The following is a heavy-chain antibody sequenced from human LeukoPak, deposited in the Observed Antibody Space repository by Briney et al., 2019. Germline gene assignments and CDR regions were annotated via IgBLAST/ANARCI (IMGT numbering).Heavy chain of an antibody. J-gene: IGHJ4*02. Sequence: GGSLRLSCVASGFTFVFSGMNWVRQAPGKGVEWVAYIGGSSTTIRYADSVKGRFTISRDNVEDSLFLQMTSLRAEDTAVYYCAKVYSVVPAAYFDYWGQGTLVTVSS. V-gene: IGHV3-48*04. D-gene: IGHD2-2*01. CDR1: GFTFVFSG. CDR2: IGGSSTTI. CDR3: AKVYSVVPAAYFDY.